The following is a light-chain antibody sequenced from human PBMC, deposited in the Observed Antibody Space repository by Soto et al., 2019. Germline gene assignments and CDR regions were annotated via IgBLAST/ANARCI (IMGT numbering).Light chain of an antibody. V-gene: IGKV1-8*01. J-gene: IGKJ1*01. CDR2: DAP. CDR3: QQYNSYSPKT. CDR1: QGISSY. Sequence: AIRMTHSPSSFSASTVDRVTITCRASQGISSYLAWYQQKPGKAPKLLIYDAPSLESGVPSRFSGSGSGTEFTLTISSLQPDDFATYYCQQYNSYSPKTFGQGTKVDI.